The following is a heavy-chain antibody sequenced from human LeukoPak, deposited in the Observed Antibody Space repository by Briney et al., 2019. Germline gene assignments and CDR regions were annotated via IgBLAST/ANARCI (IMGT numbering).Heavy chain of an antibody. CDR2: IIPIFGTA. J-gene: IGHJ3*02. D-gene: IGHD3-16*02. CDR3: ARDADGDYDYVWGTYRPTNDAFDI. V-gene: IGHV1-69*06. CDR1: GYTFTSYG. Sequence: SVKVSCKASGYTFTSYGISWVRQAPGQGLEWMGGIIPIFGTANYAQKFQGRVTITADKSTNTAYMELSSLRSDDTAVYYCARDADGDYDYVWGTYRPTNDAFDIWGQGTMVTVSS.